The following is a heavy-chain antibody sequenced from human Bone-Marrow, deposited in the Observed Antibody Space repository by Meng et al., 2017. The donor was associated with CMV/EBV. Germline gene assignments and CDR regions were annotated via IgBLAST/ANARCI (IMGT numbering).Heavy chain of an antibody. CDR1: GYPVTDYY. CDR2: INPNDDT. CDR3: ARSSGWSRFDY. D-gene: IGHD6-19*01. Sequence: VHGVQVGPAVKKPGASVKVSCKAPGYPVTDYYIHWVRQAPGQWLEWMGWINPNDDTNYAQNFQGRVTMTRDMSINTVYMELSRLTSDETAVYYCARSSGWSRFDYWGLGTLVTVSS. V-gene: IGHV1-2*02. J-gene: IGHJ4*02.